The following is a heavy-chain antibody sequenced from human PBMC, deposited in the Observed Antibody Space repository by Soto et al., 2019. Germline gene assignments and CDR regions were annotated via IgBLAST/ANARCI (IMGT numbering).Heavy chain of an antibody. V-gene: IGHV3-11*01. Sequence: GGSLRLSCAASGFTFSDYYMSWIRQAPGKGLEWVSYISSSGSTIYYADSVKGRFTISRDNAKNSLYLQMNSLRAEDTAVYYCAREPMGMTTVDAFDIWGQGTMVTVSS. D-gene: IGHD4-17*01. J-gene: IGHJ3*02. CDR1: GFTFSDYY. CDR2: ISSSGSTI. CDR3: AREPMGMTTVDAFDI.